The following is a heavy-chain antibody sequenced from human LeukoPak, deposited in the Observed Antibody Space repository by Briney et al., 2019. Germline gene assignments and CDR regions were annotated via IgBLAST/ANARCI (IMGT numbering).Heavy chain of an antibody. J-gene: IGHJ3*02. D-gene: IGHD4-17*01. V-gene: IGHV3-33*06. CDR1: GFTFRNYG. CDR3: AKDPNGDYVGTFDM. Sequence: GRSLRLSCAASGFTFRNYGMHWVRQAPGKGLEWVAVIWYDGSNKCYIDSVKGRFTISRDNSKNTVYLQMNSLRDEDTAAYYCAKDPNGDYVGTFDMWGRGTMVTVSS. CDR2: IWYDGSNK.